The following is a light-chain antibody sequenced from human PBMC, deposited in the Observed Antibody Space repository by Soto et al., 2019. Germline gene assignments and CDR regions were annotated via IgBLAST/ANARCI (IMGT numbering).Light chain of an antibody. CDR3: QQYNNWPQT. J-gene: IGKJ1*01. CDR2: GAS. V-gene: IGKV3-15*01. CDR1: QSVSSN. Sequence: EIVMTQSPATLSVSPGERATLSCSASQSVSSNLAWYQQKPGQAPRLLIYGASTRATGIPARFSGSGSGTEFTLTINSLQSEDFAVYYCQQYNNWPQTFGQGTKVDIK.